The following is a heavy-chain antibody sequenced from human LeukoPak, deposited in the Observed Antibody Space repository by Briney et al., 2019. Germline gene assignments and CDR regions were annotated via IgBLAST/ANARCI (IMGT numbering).Heavy chain of an antibody. V-gene: IGHV3-30*18. D-gene: IGHD3-10*01. CDR1: GFTFSSYG. CDR3: AKGFRGVPNGYFDY. Sequence: GRSLRLSCAASGFTFSSYGMHWVRQAPGKGLEWVAVISYDGSNKYYADSVKGRFTISRDNSKNTLYLQMNSLRAEDTAMYYCAKGFRGVPNGYFDYWGQGTLVTVSS. J-gene: IGHJ4*02. CDR2: ISYDGSNK.